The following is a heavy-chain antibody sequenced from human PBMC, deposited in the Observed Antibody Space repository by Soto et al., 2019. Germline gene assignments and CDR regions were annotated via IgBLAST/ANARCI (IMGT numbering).Heavy chain of an antibody. V-gene: IGHV3-33*06. D-gene: IGHD6-19*01. CDR2: IWYDGSSE. Sequence: PGGSLRLSCAASGFTFSSYAMHWVRQAPGKGLEWVALIWYDGSSEYYTDSVRGRFTISRDNSKNTLYLQMDSLRAEDTAVYYCAKDMRQWLIGGFDYWGQGALVTVYS. CDR3: AKDMRQWLIGGFDY. CDR1: GFTFSSYA. J-gene: IGHJ4*02.